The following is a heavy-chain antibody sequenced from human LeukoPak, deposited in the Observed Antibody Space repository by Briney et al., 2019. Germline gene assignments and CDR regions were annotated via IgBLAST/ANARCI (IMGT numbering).Heavy chain of an antibody. V-gene: IGHV4-38-2*02. CDR1: GYSITSGFS. D-gene: IGHD3-16*01. CDR2: ISHSGTT. Sequence: SETLSLTCAVSGYSITSGFSWGWIRQPPGKGLEWIGTISHSGTTDYKSPLESRLTISMDTSKNLFSLRLTSVTAADTAVYYCAREGAVPGIDPWGQGTLVTVSS. CDR3: AREGAVPGIDP. J-gene: IGHJ5*02.